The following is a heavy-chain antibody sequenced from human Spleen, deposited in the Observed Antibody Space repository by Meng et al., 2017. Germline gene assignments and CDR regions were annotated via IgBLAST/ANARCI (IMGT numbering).Heavy chain of an antibody. V-gene: IGHV1-8*01. J-gene: IGHJ6*02. CDR1: GYTFISYD. CDR2: MNPNSGNT. D-gene: IGHD2-15*01. Sequence: ASVKVSCKASGYTFISYDINWVRQATGQGLEWLGWMNPNSGNTGYAQKFQGRVTITTDESTSTAYMELSSLRSEDTAVYYCAAVVADPYYYYGMDVWGQGTTVTVSS. CDR3: AAVVADPYYYYGMDV.